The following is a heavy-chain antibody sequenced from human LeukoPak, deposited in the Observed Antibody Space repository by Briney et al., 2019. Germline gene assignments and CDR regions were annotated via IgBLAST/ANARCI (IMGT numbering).Heavy chain of an antibody. D-gene: IGHD3-16*02. CDR1: GFTFSSYA. J-gene: IGHJ6*03. Sequence: PGGSLRLSCAASGFTFSSYAMYWVRQAPGKGLEYVSAISSDGGSTYYANSVKGRFTIFRDNFKNTLYLQMGSLRAEDMAVYYCARDRYINYYYYMDVWGKGTTVTISS. CDR3: ARDRYINYYYYMDV. V-gene: IGHV3-64*01. CDR2: ISSDGGST.